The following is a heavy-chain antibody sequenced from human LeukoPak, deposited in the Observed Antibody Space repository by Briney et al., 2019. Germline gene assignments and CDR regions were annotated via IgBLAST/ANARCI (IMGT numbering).Heavy chain of an antibody. D-gene: IGHD6-19*01. V-gene: IGHV5-51*01. J-gene: IGHJ4*02. CDR2: IYPGDSDT. CDR3: ARRGSGWYWDY. CDR1: GYTFTSYW. Sequence: GESLQISCQGSGYTFTSYWIGWVRQLPGKGLEWMGIIYPGDSDTRYSPSFQGQVTISADKSISTAYLQWSSLKASDTAMYYCARRGSGWYWDYWGQGTLVTVSS.